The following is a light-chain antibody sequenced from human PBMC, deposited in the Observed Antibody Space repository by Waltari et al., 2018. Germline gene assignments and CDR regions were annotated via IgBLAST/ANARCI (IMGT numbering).Light chain of an antibody. CDR2: GAS. V-gene: IGKV3-20*01. CDR3: QQYGSSRT. J-gene: IGKJ1*01. Sequence: EIVLAKSTGNLYLSPGESATTSCRASQCVSSSYLAWYPQKPGQAPRLLIYGASSRATGIPYRFSGSGSGTYFTLTISILEPEDFAVYYCQQYGSSRTFGQWTKVGIK. CDR1: QCVSSSY.